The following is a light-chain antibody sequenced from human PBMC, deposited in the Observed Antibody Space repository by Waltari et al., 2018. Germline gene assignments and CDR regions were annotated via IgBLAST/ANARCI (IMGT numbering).Light chain of an antibody. CDR3: HQYGSSPPT. V-gene: IGKV3-20*01. J-gene: IGKJ1*01. CDR1: QRVSGNF. CDR2: GTS. Sequence: EIVLTQSPGTLSLPPGERATPPCWASQRVSGNFLAWYQQKPGQAPRLLIYGTSNRATGIPDRVSGSGSGTDFTLTISRLEPGDSALFYCHQYGSSPPTFGQGTKLEIK.